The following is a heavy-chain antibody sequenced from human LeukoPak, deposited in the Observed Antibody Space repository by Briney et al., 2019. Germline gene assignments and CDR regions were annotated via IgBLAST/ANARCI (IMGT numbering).Heavy chain of an antibody. D-gene: IGHD6-13*01. Sequence: GGSLRLSCAASGFTFSSYSMNWVRQAPGKGLEWVAVMSFDEVNIYYADSVKGRFTISRDNSKNTLYLQMNSLRAEDTAVYYCAKEAAAGYFDYWGQGTLVTVSS. J-gene: IGHJ4*02. CDR3: AKEAAAGYFDY. CDR2: MSFDEVNI. V-gene: IGHV3-30*18. CDR1: GFTFSSYS.